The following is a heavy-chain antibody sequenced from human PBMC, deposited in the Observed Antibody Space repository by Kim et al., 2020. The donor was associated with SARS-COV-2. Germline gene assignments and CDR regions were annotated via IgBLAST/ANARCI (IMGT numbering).Heavy chain of an antibody. J-gene: IGHJ2*01. V-gene: IGHV6-1*01. D-gene: IGHD6-13*01. CDR3: ARDKRGSSWHPVLWPGGGYFDL. Sequence: SQTLSLTCAISGDSVSSNSAAWNWIRQSPSRGLEWLGRTYYRSKWYNDYAVSVKSRITINPDTSKNQFSLQLNSVTPEDTAVYYCARDKRGSSWHPVLWPGGGYFDLWGRGTLVTVSS. CDR1: GDSVSSNSAA. CDR2: TYYRSKWYN.